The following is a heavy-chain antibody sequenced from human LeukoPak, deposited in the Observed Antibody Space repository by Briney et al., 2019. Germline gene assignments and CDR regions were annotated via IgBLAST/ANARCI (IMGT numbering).Heavy chain of an antibody. CDR2: INWNGAWT. CDR1: GFKFDDYG. Sequence: PGGSLRLSCAASGFKFDDYGMSWVRQAPGKGLEWVCDINWNGAWTGYADSVKGRFTISRDNAKNSLYLQMNSLRAEDTALYYCAGYSYASSRGFDLWGLGTLVTVSA. J-gene: IGHJ5*02. CDR3: AGYSYASSRGFDL. D-gene: IGHD2-21*01. V-gene: IGHV3-20*04.